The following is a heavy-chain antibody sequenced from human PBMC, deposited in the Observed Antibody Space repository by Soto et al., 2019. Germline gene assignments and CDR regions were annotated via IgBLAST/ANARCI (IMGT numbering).Heavy chain of an antibody. CDR3: ARGSHRYSQIVDY. CDR2: INDSGTT. CDR1: GGSFSGYY. D-gene: IGHD2-15*01. J-gene: IGHJ4*02. Sequence: QVQLQQWGAGLLKPSETLSLTCAVYGGSFSGYYWSWIRQPPGKGLEWIGEINDSGTTNYNPSLKSRVTISVDTSKTQSSLKLSSVTAADTAVYYCARGSHRYSQIVDYWGQGTLVTVSS. V-gene: IGHV4-34*01.